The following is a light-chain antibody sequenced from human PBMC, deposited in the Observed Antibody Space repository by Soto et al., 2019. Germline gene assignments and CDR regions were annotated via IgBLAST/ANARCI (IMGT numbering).Light chain of an antibody. J-gene: IGLJ1*01. Sequence: QSVLTHPASVSGSPGRSITISCTETSSDVGGYNYVSWYQQHPGKAPKLMIYDVSNRPSGVSNRFSGSKSGNTASLTISGLQAEDEADYYCSSYTSSSTYVFGTGTKVTVL. CDR1: SSDVGGYNY. CDR3: SSYTSSSTYV. CDR2: DVS. V-gene: IGLV2-14*01.